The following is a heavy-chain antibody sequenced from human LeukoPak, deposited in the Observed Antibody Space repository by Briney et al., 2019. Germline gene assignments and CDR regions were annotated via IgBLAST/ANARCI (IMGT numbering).Heavy chain of an antibody. CDR2: IRYDGSNK. Sequence: GGSLRLSCAASGFTFSSYGMHWVRQAPGKGLEWVAFIRYDGSNKYYADSVKGRFTISRDNSKNTLYLQMNSLRAEDTAVYYCAKGGREVVVITGPFDYWGQGTLVTVSS. V-gene: IGHV3-30*02. CDR1: GFTFSSYG. J-gene: IGHJ4*02. D-gene: IGHD3-22*01. CDR3: AKGGREVVVITGPFDY.